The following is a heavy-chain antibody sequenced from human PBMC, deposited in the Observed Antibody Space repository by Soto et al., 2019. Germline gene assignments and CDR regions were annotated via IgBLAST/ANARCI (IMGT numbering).Heavy chain of an antibody. CDR2: IIPILDTI. Sequence: QVQLAQSGAEVKMPGSSVKVSCKASGGTFSSSAISWVRQAPGQGLEWMGGIIPILDTINSAQKFQDRVTITADESTSTAYMELSSLRSEDTAVYFCATDRGREFCSGYSHAFDIWGQGTMVTVSS. D-gene: IGHD3-3*01. J-gene: IGHJ3*02. V-gene: IGHV1-69*01. CDR1: GGTFSSSA. CDR3: ATDRGREFCSGYSHAFDI.